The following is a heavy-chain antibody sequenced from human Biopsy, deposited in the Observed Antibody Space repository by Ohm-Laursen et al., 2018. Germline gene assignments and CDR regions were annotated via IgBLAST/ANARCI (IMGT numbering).Heavy chain of an antibody. D-gene: IGHD3-22*01. CDR3: ARDYDTSGYYYVS. J-gene: IGHJ5*02. Sequence: GTLSLTCIVSGGSISNNNYYWDWIRQPPGKGLEWIGSIFYRGSTHYRPSLKSRVNISVDTSKNQFSLKLNSVTAADTAVYYCARDYDTSGYYYVSWGQGTLVTVSS. V-gene: IGHV4-39*01. CDR2: IFYRGST. CDR1: GGSISNNNYY.